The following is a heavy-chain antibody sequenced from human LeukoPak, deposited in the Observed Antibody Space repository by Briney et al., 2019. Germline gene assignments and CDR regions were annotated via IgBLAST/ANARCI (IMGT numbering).Heavy chain of an antibody. V-gene: IGHV4-61*02. J-gene: IGHJ4*02. CDR1: GGSISSGGFY. Sequence: SETLSLTCTVSGGSISSGGFYWSWIRQPAGKGLEWIGRIYPTGNTDYNPSLRNRVTISVDMSENQFSLKVSSVTATDTAVYYCAREYSSGYHYFDYWGQGTLVTVSS. CDR3: AREYSSGYHYFDY. CDR2: IYPTGNT. D-gene: IGHD6-19*01.